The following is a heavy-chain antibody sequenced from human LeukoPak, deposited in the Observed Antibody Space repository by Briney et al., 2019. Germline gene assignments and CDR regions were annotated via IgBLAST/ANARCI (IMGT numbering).Heavy chain of an antibody. CDR1: GGSISSGDYY. CDR2: IYYSGST. Sequence: SETLSLTCTVPGGSISSGDYYWSWIRQPPGKGLEWIGYIYYSGSTYYNPSLKSRVTISVDTSKNQFSLKLSSVTAADTAVYYCARVSDGDYPFDYWGQGTLVTVSS. CDR3: ARVSDGDYPFDY. D-gene: IGHD4-17*01. J-gene: IGHJ4*02. V-gene: IGHV4-30-4*08.